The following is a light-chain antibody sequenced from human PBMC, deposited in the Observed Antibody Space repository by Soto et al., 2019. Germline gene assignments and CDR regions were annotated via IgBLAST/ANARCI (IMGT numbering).Light chain of an antibody. CDR3: QQRSSWPRT. Sequence: EIVLTQSPATLSLSPGERATLACRASQSVSSYLAWYQQKPGQAPRVVIYDASNRATGIPPRFSGSGSGTDFTLTISSLEPADFAVYYCQQRSSWPRTFGQGTKVEIK. CDR1: QSVSSY. CDR2: DAS. J-gene: IGKJ1*01. V-gene: IGKV3-11*01.